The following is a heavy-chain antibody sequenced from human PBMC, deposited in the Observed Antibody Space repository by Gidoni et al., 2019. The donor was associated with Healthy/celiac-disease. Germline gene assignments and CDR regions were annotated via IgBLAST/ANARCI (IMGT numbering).Heavy chain of an antibody. CDR2: ISGSGGSK. J-gene: IGHJ4*02. Sequence: EVQLLESGGGLVQPGGSLRLSCAASGFTFSSYAMSWVRQAPGKGLEWVSAISGSGGSKYYADSVKGRFTISRDNSKNTLYLQMNSLRAEDTAVYYCAKVYVWGSYRYSGDYWGQGTLVTVSS. CDR1: GFTFSSYA. CDR3: AKVYVWGSYRYSGDY. V-gene: IGHV3-23*01. D-gene: IGHD3-16*02.